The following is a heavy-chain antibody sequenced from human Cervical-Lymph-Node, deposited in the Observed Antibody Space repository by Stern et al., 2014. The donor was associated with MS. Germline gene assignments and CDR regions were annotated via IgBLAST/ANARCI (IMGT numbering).Heavy chain of an antibody. Sequence: EVQLLESGGGLVQPGGSLRLSCAASGFTFSSYAMTWVRQAPGKGLEWVSGISGSGGRTYHEDSVKGRFTISRDNSNNTLYLQMNTLRAEDTAVYYCAKDWGRSSRPDVWGQGTLVTVSS. V-gene: IGHV3-23*01. J-gene: IGHJ4*02. CDR3: AKDWGRSSRPDV. CDR1: GFTFSSYA. CDR2: ISGSGGRT. D-gene: IGHD6-6*01.